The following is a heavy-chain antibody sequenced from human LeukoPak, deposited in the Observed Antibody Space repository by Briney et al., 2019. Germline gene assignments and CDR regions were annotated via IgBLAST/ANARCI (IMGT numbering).Heavy chain of an antibody. CDR3: ASSRVFGQD. J-gene: IGHJ4*02. D-gene: IGHD6-13*01. V-gene: IGHV3-30*04. CDR1: GFTFSSYA. CDR2: ISYDGSNK. Sequence: GRSLRLSCAASGFTFSSYAMHWVRQAPGKGLEWVAVISYDGSNKYYADSAKGRFTISRDNSKNTLYLQMNSLRAEDTAVYYCASSRVFGQDWGQGTLVTVSS.